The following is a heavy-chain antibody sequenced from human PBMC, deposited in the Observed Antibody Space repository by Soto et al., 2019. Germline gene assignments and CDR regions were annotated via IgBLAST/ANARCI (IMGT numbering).Heavy chain of an antibody. CDR1: GFTFSSYG. V-gene: IGHV3-30*18. CDR2: ISYDGSNK. J-gene: IGHJ4*02. D-gene: IGHD1-26*01. CDR3: ANGRSLDY. Sequence: QVQLVESGGGVVQPGRSLRLSCAASGFTFSSYGMHWVRQAPGKGLEWVAVISYDGSNKYYADSVKGRFTISRDNSKNTLYLQMNSLRAEDTAVYYCANGRSLDYWGQGTLVTVSS.